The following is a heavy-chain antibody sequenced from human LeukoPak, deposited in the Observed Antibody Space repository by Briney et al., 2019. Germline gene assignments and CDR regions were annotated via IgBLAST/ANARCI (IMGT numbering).Heavy chain of an antibody. CDR3: ATARNFRFEY. Sequence: GGSLRLACAASGNYWMHWVRQAPGKGLMWVSRMNGEGTTIDYADSVKGRFTVSRDYAKNTLFLQMNNLRTEGTALYFCATARNFRFEYWGQGSLVIVSA. J-gene: IGHJ4*02. D-gene: IGHD1-7*01. V-gene: IGHV3-74*01. CDR2: MNGEGTTI. CDR1: GNYW.